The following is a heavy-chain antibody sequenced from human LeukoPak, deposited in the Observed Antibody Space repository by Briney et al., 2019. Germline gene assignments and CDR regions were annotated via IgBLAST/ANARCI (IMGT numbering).Heavy chain of an antibody. CDR1: GYTFTGYY. CDR2: IIPIFGTA. Sequence: SVKVSCKASGYTFTGYYMNWVRQAPGQGLEWMGGIIPIFGTANYAQKFQGRVTITADESTSTAYMELSSLRSEDTAVYYCARDRWGDYYGSGKTYYFDYRGQGTLVTVSS. CDR3: ARDRWGDYYGSGKTYYFDY. J-gene: IGHJ4*02. D-gene: IGHD3-10*01. V-gene: IGHV1-69*13.